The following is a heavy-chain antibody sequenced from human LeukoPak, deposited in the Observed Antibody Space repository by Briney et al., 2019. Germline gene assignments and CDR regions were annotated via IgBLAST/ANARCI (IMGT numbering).Heavy chain of an antibody. CDR1: GGSISSNNW. D-gene: IGHD1-26*01. Sequence: SQTLSLTCAVSGGSISSNNWWTWVRQAPGKGLEWIGEIYHYGTTNYNPSLKGRVTISVDKSKNQFSLKFNSVTAADTAVYYCARGPSLGAHLDYWGQGTLVTVSS. CDR2: IYHYGTT. V-gene: IGHV4-4*02. CDR3: ARGPSLGAHLDY. J-gene: IGHJ4*02.